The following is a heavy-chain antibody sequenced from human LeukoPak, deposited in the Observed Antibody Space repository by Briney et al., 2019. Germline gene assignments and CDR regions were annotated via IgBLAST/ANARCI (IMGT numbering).Heavy chain of an antibody. CDR1: GFTFSSYS. V-gene: IGHV3-23*01. D-gene: IGHD3-16*01. CDR3: AKGLRTGVGPYMGYHYYMDV. J-gene: IGHJ6*03. CDR2: INDNGDGT. Sequence: PGGALRLSCAASGFTFSSYSMNWVRQAAGRGLEWVSTINDNGDGTYYADSVKGRFTISRDNSYNTVSLQMNSLRDEDTGVYYCAKGLRTGVGPYMGYHYYMDVWGKGATVTVSS.